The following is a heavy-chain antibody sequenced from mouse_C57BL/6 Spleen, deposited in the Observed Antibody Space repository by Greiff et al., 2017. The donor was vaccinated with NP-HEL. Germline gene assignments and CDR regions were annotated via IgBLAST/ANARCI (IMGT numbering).Heavy chain of an antibody. Sequence: EVHLVESGEGLVKPGGSLKLSCAASGFTFSSYAMSWVRQTPEKRLEWVAYISSGGDYIYYADTVKGRFTISRDNARNTLYLQMSSLKSEDTAMYYCTRDSNWSFAYWGQGTLVTVSA. CDR1: GFTFSSYA. CDR2: ISSGGDYI. V-gene: IGHV5-9-1*02. D-gene: IGHD4-1*01. J-gene: IGHJ3*01. CDR3: TRDSNWSFAY.